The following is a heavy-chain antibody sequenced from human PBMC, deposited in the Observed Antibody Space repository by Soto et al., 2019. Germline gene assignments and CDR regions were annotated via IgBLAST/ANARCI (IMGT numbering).Heavy chain of an antibody. D-gene: IGHD2-15*01. CDR3: TSSVGWFDP. CDR2: IKSKTDGGTT. CDR1: VFTFSNAW. Sequence: GWSRRLSCAASVFTFSNAWMSWVRQAPGKGLEWVGRIKSKTDGGTTDYAAPVKGRFTISRDDSKNTLYLQMNSLKTEDAAVYYCTSSVGWFDPWGQGTPVTVSS. J-gene: IGHJ5*02. V-gene: IGHV3-15*01.